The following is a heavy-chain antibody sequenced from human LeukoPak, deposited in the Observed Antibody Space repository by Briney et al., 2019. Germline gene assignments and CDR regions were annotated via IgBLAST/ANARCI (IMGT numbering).Heavy chain of an antibody. CDR3: AGDLVEGTTT. V-gene: IGHV4-4*07. CDR2: IYTSGST. D-gene: IGHD1-7*01. Sequence: SETLSLTCTVSGDAISSYHWNWIRQPAGKGLEWIGRIYTSGSTNYNPSLKSRVTMSIDTSKNQFSLKLNSVTAADPAMYYCAGDLVEGTTTWGQGTLVTVSS. J-gene: IGHJ5*02. CDR1: GDAISSYH.